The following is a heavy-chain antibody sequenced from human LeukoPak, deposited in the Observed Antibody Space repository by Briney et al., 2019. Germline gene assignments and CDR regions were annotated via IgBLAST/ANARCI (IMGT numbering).Heavy chain of an antibody. V-gene: IGHV4-30-2*01. D-gene: IGHD4-17*01. J-gene: IGHJ4*02. CDR3: ARHRFKTTVTALFDY. Sequence: PSETLSLTCTVSGGSISSGGYYWSWIRQPPGRGLEWIGYIYHSGSTYYNPSLKSRVTISVDRSKNQFSLKLSSVTAADTAVYYCARHRFKTTVTALFDYWGQGTLVTVSS. CDR2: IYHSGST. CDR1: GGSISSGGYY.